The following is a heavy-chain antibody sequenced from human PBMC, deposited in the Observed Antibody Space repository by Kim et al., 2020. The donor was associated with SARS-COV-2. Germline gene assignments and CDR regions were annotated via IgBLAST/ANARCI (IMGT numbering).Heavy chain of an antibody. V-gene: IGHV3-21*01. CDR2: IISSSSYI. CDR1: GFTFSSYS. Sequence: GGSLRLSCAASGFTFSSYSMNWVRQAPGKGLEWVSSIISSSSYIYYADSVKGRFTISRDNAKNSLYLQMNSLRAEDTAVYYCARDLRPKATMRPYYYYGMDVWGQGTTVTVSS. J-gene: IGHJ6*02. CDR3: ARDLRPKATMRPYYYYGMDV. D-gene: IGHD2-2*01.